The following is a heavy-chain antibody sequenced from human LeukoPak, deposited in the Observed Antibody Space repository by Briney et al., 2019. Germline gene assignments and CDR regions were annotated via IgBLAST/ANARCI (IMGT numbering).Heavy chain of an antibody. CDR3: VRGGPSTWS. Sequence: GGSLRLSCAASAFTFKLYWMHWVRQVPGKRPVWVSRINDDGSDTIYADSVRGRFTISRDDAKNTVYLQMNNLRAEDTAVYYCVRGGPSTWSWGQGTLVTVSS. D-gene: IGHD2-15*01. J-gene: IGHJ5*02. CDR1: AFTFKLYW. CDR2: INDDGSDT. V-gene: IGHV3-74*01.